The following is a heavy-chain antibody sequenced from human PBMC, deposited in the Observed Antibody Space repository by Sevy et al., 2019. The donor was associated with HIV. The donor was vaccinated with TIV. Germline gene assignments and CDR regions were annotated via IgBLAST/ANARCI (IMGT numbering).Heavy chain of an antibody. J-gene: IGHJ5*02. V-gene: IGHV4-59*01. Sequence: SETLSLTCTVSGGSISSYYWNWLRQPPGKGLEWIGYMYHSGSTNYNPSLKRRVSLSIDTSKNEFSLTLSSVTAADTAVYYCARDYRRDFWSGYSNYFDPWGPGILVTVSS. D-gene: IGHD3-3*01. CDR2: MYHSGST. CDR3: ARDYRRDFWSGYSNYFDP. CDR1: GGSISSYY.